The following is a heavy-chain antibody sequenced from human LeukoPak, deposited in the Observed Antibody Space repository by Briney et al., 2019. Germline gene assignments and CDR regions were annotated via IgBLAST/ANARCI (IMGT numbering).Heavy chain of an antibody. CDR1: GFTFSSYA. CDR3: AKDPTYYYDSSGYYLGY. Sequence: AGGSLRLSCAASGFTFSSYAMSWVRRALGKGLEWVSAISGSGGSTYYADSVKGRFTISRDNSKNTLYLQMNSLRAEDTAVYYCAKDPTYYYDSSGYYLGYWGQGTLVTVSS. V-gene: IGHV3-23*01. CDR2: ISGSGGST. D-gene: IGHD3-22*01. J-gene: IGHJ4*02.